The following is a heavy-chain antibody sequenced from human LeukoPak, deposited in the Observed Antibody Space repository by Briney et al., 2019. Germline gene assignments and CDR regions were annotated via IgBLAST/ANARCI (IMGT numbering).Heavy chain of an antibody. J-gene: IGHJ4*02. CDR2: ISSSSSTI. Sequence: GGSLRLSCAASGFTFSSYSMNWVRQAPGKGLEWVSYISSSSSTIYYADSVKGRFTISRDNAKNSLYLQMNSLRAEDTAVYYCAREPDIVASGGDYWGQGTLVTVSS. V-gene: IGHV3-48*01. D-gene: IGHD2-15*01. CDR3: AREPDIVASGGDY. CDR1: GFTFSSYS.